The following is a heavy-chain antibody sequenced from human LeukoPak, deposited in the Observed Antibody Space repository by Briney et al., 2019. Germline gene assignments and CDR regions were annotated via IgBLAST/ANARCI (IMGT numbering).Heavy chain of an antibody. J-gene: IGHJ4*02. Sequence: SGGSLRLSCAASGFTFTNYAMHWVRQAPGKGLEWVAVISYDETNKYYEDSVKGRFTISRDSSKNTLYLQMGSLRAEDTAVYYCARGGGLGEYNEFYYFDSWGQGTLVTVSS. CDR1: GFTFTNYA. D-gene: IGHD2/OR15-2a*01. CDR3: ARGGGLGEYNEFYYFDS. V-gene: IGHV3-30*04. CDR2: ISYDETNK.